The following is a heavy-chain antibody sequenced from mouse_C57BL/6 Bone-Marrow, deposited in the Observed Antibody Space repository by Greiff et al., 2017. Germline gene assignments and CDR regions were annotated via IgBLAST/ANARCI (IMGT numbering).Heavy chain of an antibody. CDR3: ARRRGLPPHWYFDV. J-gene: IGHJ1*03. V-gene: IGHV1-53*01. CDR2: INPSNGGT. Sequence: QVQLKQPGTELVKPGASVKLSCKASGYTFTSYWMHWVKQRPGQGLEWIGNINPSNGGTNYNEKFKSKATLTVDKSYSTAYMQLSSLTSEDSAVYYCARRRGLPPHWYFDVWGTGTTVTVSS. D-gene: IGHD2-2*01. CDR1: GYTFTSYW.